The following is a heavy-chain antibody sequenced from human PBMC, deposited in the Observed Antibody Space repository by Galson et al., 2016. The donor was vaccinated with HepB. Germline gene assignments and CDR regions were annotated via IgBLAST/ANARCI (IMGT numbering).Heavy chain of an antibody. Sequence: SVKVSCKASGGTFSNYVISWVRQAPGQGLEWMGGIIPIFETTNYTQRFQGRLTITADESTGTTYMELSSLRSEDTALYYCTKTKIRYQLLSPFDYWGQGTLVTVSS. J-gene: IGHJ4*02. CDR1: GGTFSNYV. V-gene: IGHV1-69*13. CDR2: IIPIFETT. CDR3: TKTKIRYQLLSPFDY. D-gene: IGHD2-2*01.